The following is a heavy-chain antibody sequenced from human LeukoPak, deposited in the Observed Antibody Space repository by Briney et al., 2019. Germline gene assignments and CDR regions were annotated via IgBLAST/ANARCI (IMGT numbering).Heavy chain of an antibody. CDR3: ARHTGIVPAAIWFDP. J-gene: IGHJ5*02. V-gene: IGHV4-59*08. CDR2: IYYSGST. D-gene: IGHD2-2*01. CDR1: GGSISSYY. Sequence: SETLSLTCTVSGGSISSYYWSWIRQPPGKGLEWTGYIYYSGSTNYNPSLKSRVTISVDTSKNQFSLKLSSVTAADTAVYYCARHTGIVPAAIWFDPWGQGTLVTVSS.